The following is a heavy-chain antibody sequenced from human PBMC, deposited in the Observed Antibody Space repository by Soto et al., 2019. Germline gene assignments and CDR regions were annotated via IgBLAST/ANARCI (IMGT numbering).Heavy chain of an antibody. CDR3: ASVYCSGGSCYSSCYYYGMDV. J-gene: IGHJ6*02. D-gene: IGHD2-15*01. CDR1: GGTFSSYA. Sequence: SVKVSCKASGGTFSSYAISWVRQAPGQGLEWMGGIIPIFGTANYAQKFQGRVTITADKSTSTAYMELSSLRSEYTAVYYCASVYCSGGSCYSSCYYYGMDVWGQGTTVTVSS. CDR2: IIPIFGTA. V-gene: IGHV1-69*06.